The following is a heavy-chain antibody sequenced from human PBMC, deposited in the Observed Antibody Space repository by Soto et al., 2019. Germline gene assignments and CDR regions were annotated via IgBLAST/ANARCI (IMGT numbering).Heavy chain of an antibody. CDR1: GITFRGYG. CDR2: ISYDGSNK. V-gene: IGHV3-30*18. Sequence: GGSLRLSCAASGITFRGYGMHWVRQAPGKGLECVAVISYDGSNKYYGEFVKGRFTISRDNSKNTLYLQMNRLRAQDPAVYYCAKNRLANSPYYYDYGLYVWCQRTMFTVSS. J-gene: IGHJ6*02. D-gene: IGHD6-25*01. CDR3: AKNRLANSPYYYDYGLYV.